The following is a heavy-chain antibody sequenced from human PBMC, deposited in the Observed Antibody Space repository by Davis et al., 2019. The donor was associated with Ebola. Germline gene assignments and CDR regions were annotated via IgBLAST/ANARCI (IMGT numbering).Heavy chain of an antibody. CDR2: LSGSGGTT. Sequence: GGSLRLSCAASGFAFSTYGMHWVRQAPGKGLEWVSILSGSGGTTYYADSVKGRFTISRDNSKNTLYLQMNSLRAEDTAVYYCAKSISMFFRSSGPVYWGQGTLVTVSS. V-gene: IGHV3-23*01. CDR3: AKSISMFFRSSGPVY. J-gene: IGHJ4*02. CDR1: GFAFSTYG. D-gene: IGHD3-22*01.